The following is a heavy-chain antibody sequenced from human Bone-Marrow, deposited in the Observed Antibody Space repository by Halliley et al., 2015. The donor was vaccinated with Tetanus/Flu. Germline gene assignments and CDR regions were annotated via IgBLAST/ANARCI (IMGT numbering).Heavy chain of an antibody. D-gene: IGHD3-22*01. CDR3: ARRGSSGYYYGMDV. Sequence: GWVRQVPGKGLEWRGIIYPGASDTRYSPSFQGQVPISADKSISPAYLQWSSLKASDTAMYYCARRGSSGYYYGMDVWDQGP. V-gene: IGHV5-51*01. J-gene: IGHJ6*02. CDR2: IYPGASDT.